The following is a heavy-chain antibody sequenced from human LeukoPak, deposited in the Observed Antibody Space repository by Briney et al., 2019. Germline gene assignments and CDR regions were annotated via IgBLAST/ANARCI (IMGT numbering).Heavy chain of an antibody. CDR2: ISGSGGST. J-gene: IGHJ4*02. V-gene: IGHV3-23*01. CDR3: SSDGGSYY. CDR1: GFTFRYYA. D-gene: IGHD1-26*01. Sequence: PGGSLRLSCAASGFTFRYYAMTWVRQAPGKGLQWVSLISGSGGSTYYADSVKGRFTISRDNSKNTLYLQMNNLRAEDTAVCAKSSDGGSYYWGQGTLVTVSS.